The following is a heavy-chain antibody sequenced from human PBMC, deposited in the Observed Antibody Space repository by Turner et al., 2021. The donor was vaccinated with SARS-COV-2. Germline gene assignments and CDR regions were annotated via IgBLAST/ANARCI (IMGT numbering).Heavy chain of an antibody. V-gene: IGHV3-64D*06. CDR1: GFTFSSYA. J-gene: IGHJ4*02. CDR2: ISSNGCST. D-gene: IGHD1-26*01. CDR3: ARGANGNFDY. Sequence: EVQLVESGGGLVQPGGSLRHSCSAFGFTFSSYAMHWVRQAPGKGLEYVSAISSNGCSTYYADSVKGRFTISRDNSKNTLYLQMSSLRAEDTAVYYCARGANGNFDYWGQGALVTVSS.